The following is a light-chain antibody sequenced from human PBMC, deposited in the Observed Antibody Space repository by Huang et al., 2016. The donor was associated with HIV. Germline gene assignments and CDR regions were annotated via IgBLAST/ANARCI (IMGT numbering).Light chain of an antibody. CDR1: QSVGSD. CDR3: QNYNDWLYT. CDR2: VAS. Sequence: IVMTKSPATLSLSPGERAALSCSASQSVGSDLAWNQLKPGQAPRLLIYVASTRATGIPARFSGSGSGTEFTLTISSLHSEDFAVYYCQNYNDWLYTFGQGTKVEIK. V-gene: IGKV3-15*01. J-gene: IGKJ2*01.